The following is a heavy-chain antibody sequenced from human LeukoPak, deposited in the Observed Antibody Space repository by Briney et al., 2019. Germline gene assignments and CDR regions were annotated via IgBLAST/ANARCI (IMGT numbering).Heavy chain of an antibody. CDR3: ARDRSWGSGYNYGMDV. D-gene: IGHD2-15*01. Sequence: PGRSLRLSCAASGFTFSDYYMSWIRQAPGKGLEWVSYISGSTSYTNYADSVKGRFTISRDNAKNSLYLQMNSLRAEDTAVYYCARDRSWGSGYNYGMDVWGQGTTVTVSS. V-gene: IGHV3-11*05. CDR2: ISGSTSYT. J-gene: IGHJ6*02. CDR1: GFTFSDYY.